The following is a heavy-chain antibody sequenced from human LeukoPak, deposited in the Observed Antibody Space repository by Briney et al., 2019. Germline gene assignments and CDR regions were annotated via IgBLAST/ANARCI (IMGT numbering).Heavy chain of an antibody. CDR1: GGSISSGGYY. Sequence: SETLSLTCTVSGGSISSGGYYLSWIRQPPGKGLEWIGYIYHSGSTYYNPSLKSRVTISVDTSKNQFSLKLSSVTAADTAVYYCARSLEIAAAGIHWYFDLWGRGTLVTVSS. V-gene: IGHV4-30-2*02. CDR2: IYHSGST. J-gene: IGHJ2*01. CDR3: ARSLEIAAAGIHWYFDL. D-gene: IGHD6-13*01.